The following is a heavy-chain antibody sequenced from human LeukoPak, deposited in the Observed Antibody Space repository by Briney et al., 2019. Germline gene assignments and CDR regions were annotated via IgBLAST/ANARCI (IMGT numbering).Heavy chain of an antibody. CDR2: INHSGST. J-gene: IGHJ5*02. CDR1: GYSISSGYY. D-gene: IGHD6-19*01. Sequence: PSETLSLTCTVSGYSISSGYYWGWIRQPPGKGLEWIGEINHSGSTNYNPSLKSRVTISVDTSKNQFSLKLSSVTAADTAVYYCARRTPPGYGSGHRRPDWFDPWGQGTLVTVSS. V-gene: IGHV4-38-2*02. CDR3: ARRTPPGYGSGHRRPDWFDP.